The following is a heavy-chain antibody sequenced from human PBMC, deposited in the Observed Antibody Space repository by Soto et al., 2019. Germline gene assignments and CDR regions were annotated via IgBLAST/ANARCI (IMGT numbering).Heavy chain of an antibody. CDR2: IYYSGTT. CDR3: ARQGAILAAGTTVDY. V-gene: IGHV4-61*08. CDR1: GGSISSGGYY. D-gene: IGHD6-13*01. J-gene: IGHJ4*02. Sequence: SETLSLTCTVSGGSISSGGYYWSWIRQHPGKGLEWIAYIYYSGTTYYNPSLKSRVTISVDTAKNQFSLKLTSVTAADTALYYCARQGAILAAGTTVDYWGQGTLVTVSS.